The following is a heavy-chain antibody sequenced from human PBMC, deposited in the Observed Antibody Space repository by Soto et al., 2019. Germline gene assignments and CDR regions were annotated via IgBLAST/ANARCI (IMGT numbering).Heavy chain of an antibody. D-gene: IGHD5-18*01. J-gene: IGHJ4*02. Sequence: PGRSLRLSCAASGFTFSSYWMHWVRQAPGKRLVWVSRINSDGSSTNYADSVKGRFTISRDNAKNTLYLQMNSLRAEDTAVYYCARLPVDTYKGIDYCGQGTLVTXSS. V-gene: IGHV3-74*01. CDR1: GFTFSSYW. CDR3: ARLPVDTYKGIDY. CDR2: INSDGSST.